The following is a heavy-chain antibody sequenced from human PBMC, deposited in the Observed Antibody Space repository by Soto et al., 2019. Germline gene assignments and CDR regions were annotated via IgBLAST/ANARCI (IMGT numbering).Heavy chain of an antibody. CDR3: ARDRNIHGRANTAARPFAY. Sequence: QVQLVQSGAEVKKPGASVKVSCKASGYTFTNYGISWVRQAPGQGLEWMGWISAHSGKTDYPQKLQGRVTMTTDTPPSTAYMALRSLRADDTAIYYCARDRNIHGRANTAARPFAYWGQGTLVTVSS. D-gene: IGHD5-18*01. CDR2: ISAHSGKT. J-gene: IGHJ4*02. CDR1: GYTFTNYG. V-gene: IGHV1-18*01.